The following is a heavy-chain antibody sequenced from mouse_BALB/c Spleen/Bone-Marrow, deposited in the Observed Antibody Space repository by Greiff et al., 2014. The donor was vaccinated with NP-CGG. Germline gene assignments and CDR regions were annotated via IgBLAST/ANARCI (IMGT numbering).Heavy chain of an antibody. Sequence: QVQLQQSGPGLVAPSQSLSITCTVSGFSLSRYSVHWVRQPPGKGLEWLGIIWGGGSTDYNSALKSRLSISKDNSKSQVFLKMNSLQTDDTAMYYCARNWGYYAMDYWGQGTSVTVSS. CDR1: GFSLSRYS. J-gene: IGHJ4*01. V-gene: IGHV2-6-4*01. CDR3: ARNWGYYAMDY. CDR2: IWGGGST.